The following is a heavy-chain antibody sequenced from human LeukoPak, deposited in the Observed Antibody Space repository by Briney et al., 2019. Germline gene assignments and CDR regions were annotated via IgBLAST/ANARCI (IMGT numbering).Heavy chain of an antibody. J-gene: IGHJ4*02. Sequence: ASVKVSCKASGGTFSSYAISWVRQAPGQGLEWMGGIIPIFGTANYAQKFQGRATITTDESTSTAYTELSSLRSEDTAVYYCASGGVDTANFDYWGQGTLVTVSS. CDR2: IIPIFGTA. V-gene: IGHV1-69*05. D-gene: IGHD5-18*01. CDR3: ASGGVDTANFDY. CDR1: GGTFSSYA.